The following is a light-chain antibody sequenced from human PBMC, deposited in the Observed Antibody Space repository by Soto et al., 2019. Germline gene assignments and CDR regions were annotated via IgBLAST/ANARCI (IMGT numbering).Light chain of an antibody. J-gene: IGLJ1*01. CDR2: DVS. V-gene: IGLV2-14*01. CDR1: SSDVGGYNY. Sequence: LTQPASVFGSPGQSITISCTGTSSDVGGYNYVSWYQQHPGKAPKLMIYDVSNRPSGVSNRFSGSKSGNTASLTISGLQAEDEADYYCSSYTSSSSYVFGTGTKVTVL. CDR3: SSYTSSSSYV.